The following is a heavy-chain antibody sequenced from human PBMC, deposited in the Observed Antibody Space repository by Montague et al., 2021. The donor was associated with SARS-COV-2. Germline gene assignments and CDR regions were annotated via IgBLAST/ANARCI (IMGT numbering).Heavy chain of an antibody. CDR3: ASGIYPSGSYYNRYYYGLNI. CDR2: INHSANT. CDR1: GGSLSGYY. V-gene: IGHV4-34*01. D-gene: IGHD3-10*01. Sequence: SETLSLTCAVYGGSLSGYYWSWIRRPLEKGLEWIGEINHSANTKYNPSLKSPVTISIDTSKNQFSLKVTSVTAADTATYYCASGIYPSGSYYNRYYYGLNIWGPGTTVIVSS. J-gene: IGHJ6*02.